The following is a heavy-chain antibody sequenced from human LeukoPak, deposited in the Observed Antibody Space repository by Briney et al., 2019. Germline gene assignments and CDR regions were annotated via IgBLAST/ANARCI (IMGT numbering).Heavy chain of an antibody. CDR3: ARGDGDCSSTSCYTIY. CDR1: GFTFSDYY. J-gene: IGHJ4*02. CDR2: ISSSGSTI. V-gene: IGHV3-11*04. D-gene: IGHD2-2*02. Sequence: GGSLRLSCAASGFTFSDYYMSWIRRAPGKGLEWVSYISSSGSTIYYADSVKGRFTISRDNAKNSLYLQMNSLRAEDTAVYYCARGDGDCSSTSCYTIYWGQGTLVTVSS.